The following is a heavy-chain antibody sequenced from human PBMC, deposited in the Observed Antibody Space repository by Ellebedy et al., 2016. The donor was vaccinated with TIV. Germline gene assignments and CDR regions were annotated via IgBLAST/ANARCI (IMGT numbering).Heavy chain of an antibody. CDR3: ARDEYNISWFKY. Sequence: MPSETLSLTCTVSGGSISSSSYYWGWIRQPPGKGLEWMGSIYFSGSTYYNPSLKSRVTISVETSKNQFSLKLSSVTAADAAVYYCARDEYNISWFKYWGQGTLVTVSS. J-gene: IGHJ4*02. CDR2: IYFSGST. D-gene: IGHD6-13*01. CDR1: GGSISSSSYY. V-gene: IGHV4-39*07.